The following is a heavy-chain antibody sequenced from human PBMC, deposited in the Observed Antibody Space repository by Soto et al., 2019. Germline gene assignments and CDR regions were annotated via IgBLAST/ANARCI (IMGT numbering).Heavy chain of an antibody. D-gene: IGHD3-16*02. CDR1: GGSFSGYY. J-gene: IGHJ4*02. CDR2: INHSGST. Sequence: QVQLQQWGAGLLKPSETLSLTCAVYGGSFSGYYWSWIRQPPGKGLEWIGEINHSGSTNYNPSLKSRVTISVDTANNQFSLKLSSVTAADTAVYYCARGVVYDYVWGSYRPYYFDYWGQGTLVTVSS. CDR3: ARGVVYDYVWGSYRPYYFDY. V-gene: IGHV4-34*01.